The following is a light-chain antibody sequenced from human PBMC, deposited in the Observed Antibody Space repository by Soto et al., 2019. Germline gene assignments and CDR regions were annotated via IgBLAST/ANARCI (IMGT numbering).Light chain of an antibody. CDR3: QQYYGLPLT. Sequence: DIVMTQSPDSLAVSLGERATINCKSSQSVLYSSNNKTFLAWYQQKPGQPPKLLIYWASTRESGVPDRFSGSGSGTDFTLTISSLQAEDVAVYYCQQYYGLPLTFGGGTKVEIK. CDR1: QSVLYSSNNKTF. CDR2: WAS. J-gene: IGKJ4*01. V-gene: IGKV4-1*01.